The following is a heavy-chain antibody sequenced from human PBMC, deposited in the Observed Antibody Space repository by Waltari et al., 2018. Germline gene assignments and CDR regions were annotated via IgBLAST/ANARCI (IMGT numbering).Heavy chain of an antibody. J-gene: IGHJ4*02. Sequence: QLQLKESGPRLVKSSETLSLTCTISGGSISTSTHYWAWIRPTPGQGPEWVGSVSYNGNSYYNPSLESRVTMSVDRSKNHFSLDLESVTTPDTSIYFCARSFGGSGSYKFDYWGQGILVTVSS. CDR3: ARSFGGSGSYKFDY. V-gene: IGHV4-39*02. CDR1: GGSISTSTHY. D-gene: IGHD3-10*01. CDR2: VSYNGNS.